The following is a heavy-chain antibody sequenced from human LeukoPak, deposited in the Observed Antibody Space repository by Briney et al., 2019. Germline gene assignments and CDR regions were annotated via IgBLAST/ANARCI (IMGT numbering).Heavy chain of an antibody. J-gene: IGHJ5*02. Sequence: GGSLRLSCAASGFTFSSYAMSWVRQAPGKGLKWVSGLSGGGDNTYYADSVKGRFTISRDNSKNTLYLQMNSLRAEDTAVYYCAKERHSSGWPNWFDPWGQGTLVTVSS. D-gene: IGHD6-19*01. V-gene: IGHV3-23*01. CDR3: AKERHSSGWPNWFDP. CDR1: GFTFSSYA. CDR2: LSGGGDNT.